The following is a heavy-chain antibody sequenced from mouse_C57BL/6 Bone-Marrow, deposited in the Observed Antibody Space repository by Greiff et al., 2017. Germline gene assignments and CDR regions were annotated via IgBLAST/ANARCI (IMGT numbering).Heavy chain of an antibody. CDR3: ARDRGLRRDFFAY. CDR1: GFTFSSYA. CDR2: ISDGGSYT. V-gene: IGHV5-4*01. D-gene: IGHD2-4*01. Sequence: EVKVVESGGGLVKPGGSLKLSCAASGFTFSSYAMSWVRQTPEKRLEWVATISDGGSYTYYPDNVKGRFTISRDNAKNNLYLQMSHLKSEDTAMYYCARDRGLRRDFFAYWGQGTLVTVSA. J-gene: IGHJ3*01.